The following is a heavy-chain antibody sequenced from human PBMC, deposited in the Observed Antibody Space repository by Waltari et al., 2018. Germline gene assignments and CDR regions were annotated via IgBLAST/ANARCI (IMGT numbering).Heavy chain of an antibody. J-gene: IGHJ4*02. CDR3: TTSLEYCSHSCYTFDS. CDR1: GCTFTSLW. D-gene: IGHD2-15*01. V-gene: IGHV3-7*03. Sequence: EVQLVESGGGLVRPGVARRFLCFPPGCTFTSLWTHWGRQATGKGLGWVTKIKEDGREKYFGKAVKGRFTVSRDNVNNTVYLHMNNLRVEDTALYYCTTSLEYCSHSCYTFDSWGQGTLVTVSS. CDR2: IKEDGREK.